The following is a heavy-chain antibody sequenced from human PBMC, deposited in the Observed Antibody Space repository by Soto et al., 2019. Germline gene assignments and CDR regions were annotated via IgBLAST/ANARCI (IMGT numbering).Heavy chain of an antibody. CDR2: IYYSGST. CDR3: ARGKGRDCSSTSCYEGWFDP. CDR1: GGSISSYY. D-gene: IGHD2-2*01. Sequence: PSETLSLTCTVSGGSISSYYWSWIRQPPGKGLEWIGYIYYSGSTNYNPSLKSRVTISVDTSKNQFSLKLSSVTAADTAVYYCARGKGRDCSSTSCYEGWFDPWGQGTLVTVSS. J-gene: IGHJ5*02. V-gene: IGHV4-59*01.